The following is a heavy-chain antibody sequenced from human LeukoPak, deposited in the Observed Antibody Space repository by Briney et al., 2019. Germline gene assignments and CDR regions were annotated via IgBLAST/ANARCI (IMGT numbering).Heavy chain of an antibody. CDR1: GFTFSSYS. J-gene: IGHJ4*02. CDR3: ARLPPYYDSSGYYYPYFDY. CDR2: ISSSSSYI. D-gene: IGHD3-22*01. Sequence: GGSLRLSCAASGFTFSSYSMNWVRQAPGKGLEWVSSISSSSSYIYYADSVKGRFTISRDNAKNSLYLQMNSLRAEDTAVYYCARLPPYYDSSGYYYPYFDYWGQGTLVTVSS. V-gene: IGHV3-21*01.